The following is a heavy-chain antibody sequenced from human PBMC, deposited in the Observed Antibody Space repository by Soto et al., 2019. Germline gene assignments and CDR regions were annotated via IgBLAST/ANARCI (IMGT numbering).Heavy chain of an antibody. Sequence: GASVKVSCKASGYTFTSYDINWVRQATGQGPEWMGWMNPNSGNTGYAQKFQGRVTMTRNTSISTAYMELSSLRSEDTAVYYCATLRFLEWPQGGYYYYMDVWGKGTTVTVSS. J-gene: IGHJ6*03. CDR1: GYTFTSYD. CDR2: MNPNSGNT. D-gene: IGHD3-3*01. CDR3: ATLRFLEWPQGGYYYYMDV. V-gene: IGHV1-8*01.